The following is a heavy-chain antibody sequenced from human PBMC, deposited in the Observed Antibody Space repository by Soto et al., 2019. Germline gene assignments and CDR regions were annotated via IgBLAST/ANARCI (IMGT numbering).Heavy chain of an antibody. CDR3: ASLGRHG. Sequence: VGSLRLSCAASGFTFSESWMDWARQVPGKGPEWVANINQDGSGKNYVDSVKGRFTISRDNAKNSLYLQMNSLRAEDTAVYYCASLGRHGWGQGTTVTVSS. CDR1: GFTFSESW. D-gene: IGHD3-16*01. CDR2: INQDGSGK. J-gene: IGHJ6*02. V-gene: IGHV3-7*01.